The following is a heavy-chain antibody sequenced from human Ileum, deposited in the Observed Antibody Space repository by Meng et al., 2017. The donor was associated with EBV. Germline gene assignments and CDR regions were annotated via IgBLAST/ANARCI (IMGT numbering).Heavy chain of an antibody. J-gene: IGHJ4*02. CDR1: GGSSSSISQ. CDR3: ARVGQWLPIDY. CDR2: TYHNGTT. D-gene: IGHD6-19*01. Sequence: LQESCPVLVKHSGALSLTCAISGGSSSSISQWRWVRQPPGKGLEWIGETYHNGTTNYNPSLKSRVTISVDKSKNQFSLNLSSVTAADTAVYYCARVGQWLPIDYWGQGTLVTVAS. V-gene: IGHV4-4*02.